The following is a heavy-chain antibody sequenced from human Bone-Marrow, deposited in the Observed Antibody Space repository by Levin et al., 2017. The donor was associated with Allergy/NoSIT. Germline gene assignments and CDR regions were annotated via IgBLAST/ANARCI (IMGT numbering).Heavy chain of an antibody. Sequence: TGGSLRLSCGASGFTLSSYWVHWVRRGPGKGLECVSRISPDGSDRSYADPVKGRFTVSRDNPKNTVYLEMHSLRDEDTAVYYCVRGTSAWMGIDYWGRGALVTVSS. V-gene: IGHV3-74*01. CDR3: VRGTSAWMGIDY. CDR1: GFTLSSYW. J-gene: IGHJ4*02. CDR2: ISPDGSDR. D-gene: IGHD2-2*01.